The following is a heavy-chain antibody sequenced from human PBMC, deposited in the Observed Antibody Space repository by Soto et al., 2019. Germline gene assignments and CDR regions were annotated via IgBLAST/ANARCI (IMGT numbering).Heavy chain of an antibody. Sequence: GASVKVSCKASGGTFSSYAISWVRQAPGQGLEWMGGIIPIFGTANYAQKFQGRVTITADESTSTAYMELSSLRSEDTAVYYCARLNYDIYAFDIWGQGTMVTVSS. D-gene: IGHD3-9*01. V-gene: IGHV1-69*13. J-gene: IGHJ3*02. CDR2: IIPIFGTA. CDR1: GGTFSSYA. CDR3: ARLNYDIYAFDI.